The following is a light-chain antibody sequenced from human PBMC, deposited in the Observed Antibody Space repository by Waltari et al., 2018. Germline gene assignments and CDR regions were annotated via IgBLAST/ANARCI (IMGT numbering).Light chain of an antibody. CDR1: SGHSSNA. Sequence: QLVLTQSPSASASLGASVKLTCTRSSGHSSNALAWLRQQQEKGPRYLMKVNSDGSHSKGDEIPDRFSGSSSWAERYLTISSLQSEDEADYYCQTGGHGTWVFVGGTKLTVL. CDR3: QTGGHGTWV. CDR2: VNSDGSH. V-gene: IGLV4-69*01. J-gene: IGLJ3*02.